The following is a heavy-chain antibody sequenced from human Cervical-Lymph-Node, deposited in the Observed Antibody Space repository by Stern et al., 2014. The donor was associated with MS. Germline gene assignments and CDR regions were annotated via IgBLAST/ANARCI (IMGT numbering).Heavy chain of an antibody. CDR2: IYWDDDK. CDR1: GFSLSTSGVG. CDR3: AHSLLGPSRRWFDP. V-gene: IGHV2-5*02. D-gene: IGHD7-27*01. Sequence: QVTLKESGPTLVKPTQTLTLTCTFSGFSLSTSGVGVGWIRQPPGKALEWLALIYWDDDKRYSPSLKSSLTSTKDTSKNQVVLTMTNMYPVDTATYYCAHSLLGPSRRWFDPWGQGTLVTVSS. J-gene: IGHJ5*02.